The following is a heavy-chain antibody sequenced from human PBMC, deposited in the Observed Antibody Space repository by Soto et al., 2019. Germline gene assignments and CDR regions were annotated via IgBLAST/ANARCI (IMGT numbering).Heavy chain of an antibody. CDR1: GFTFDDYA. J-gene: IGHJ5*02. Sequence: EVQLVESGGGLVQPGRSLRLSCAASGFTFDDYAMHWVRQAPGKGLEWVSGISWNSGSIGYADSVKGRFTISRDNAKNSLYLQMNSLRAEDTALYYCAKEARGGWFDPWGQGTLVTVSS. CDR3: AKEARGGWFDP. D-gene: IGHD3-10*01. CDR2: ISWNSGSI. V-gene: IGHV3-9*01.